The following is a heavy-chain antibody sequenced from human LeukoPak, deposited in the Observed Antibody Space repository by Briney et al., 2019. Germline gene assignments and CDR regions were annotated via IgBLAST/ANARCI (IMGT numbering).Heavy chain of an antibody. CDR3: ARGPPMVRGYLDV. J-gene: IGHJ6*02. Sequence: PSETLSLTCTVSGGSISSYYWSWIRQPPGKGLEWIGYIYYSGSTNYNPSLKSRVTISVDTSKNQFSLKLSSVTAADTAVYYCARGPPMVRGYLDVWGQGTTVTVSS. CDR2: IYYSGST. D-gene: IGHD3-10*01. V-gene: IGHV4-59*01. CDR1: GGSISSYY.